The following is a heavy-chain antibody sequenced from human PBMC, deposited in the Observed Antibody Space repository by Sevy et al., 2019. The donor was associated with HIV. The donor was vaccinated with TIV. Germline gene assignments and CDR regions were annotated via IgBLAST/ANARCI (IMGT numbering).Heavy chain of an antibody. J-gene: IGHJ4*02. Sequence: WGSLRLSCAASGFTFNIYSMNWVRQAPGKGLEWVSYISNSGSTIHYSDSVKGRFTISRDNAKNSLYLQMNSLRAEDTAVYYCARDLPPSATTVPHFDYWGRGTLVTVSS. CDR2: ISNSGSTI. D-gene: IGHD4-17*01. CDR3: ARDLPPSATTVPHFDY. CDR1: GFTFNIYS. V-gene: IGHV3-48*04.